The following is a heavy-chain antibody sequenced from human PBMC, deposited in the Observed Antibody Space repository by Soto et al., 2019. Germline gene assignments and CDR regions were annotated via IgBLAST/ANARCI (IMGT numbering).Heavy chain of an antibody. CDR2: IWYDGSNK. CDR1: GLTFSSYG. D-gene: IGHD5-18*01. Sequence: QVQLVESGGGVVQPGRSLRLSCAASGLTFSSYGMHWVRQASGKGLEWVAVIWYDGSNKYYEDSVKGRFTISRDNSKNTLYLQMNSLRAEDTAVYYCEREWDGYNRAFDIWGQGTMVTVSS. J-gene: IGHJ3*02. CDR3: EREWDGYNRAFDI. V-gene: IGHV3-33*01.